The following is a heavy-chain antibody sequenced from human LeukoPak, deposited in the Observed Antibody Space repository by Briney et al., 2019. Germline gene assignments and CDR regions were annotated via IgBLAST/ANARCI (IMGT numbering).Heavy chain of an antibody. CDR2: IKEDGGEK. D-gene: IGHD3-22*01. CDR1: GFTFSDYW. J-gene: IGHJ4*02. Sequence: PGGSLRLSCAASGFTFSDYWMSWVRQAPGKRLEGVANIKEDGGEKYFRDSVKGRFTISRDNAKNSLYLQVNSLRAEDTAVYYCASHTYYYDSSGYLFDYWGQGTLVTVSS. CDR3: ASHTYYYDSSGYLFDY. V-gene: IGHV3-7*01.